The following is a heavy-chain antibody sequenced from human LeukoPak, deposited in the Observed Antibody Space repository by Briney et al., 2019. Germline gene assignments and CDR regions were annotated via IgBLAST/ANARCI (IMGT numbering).Heavy chain of an antibody. V-gene: IGHV1-18*01. CDR1: GYTFTSYG. CDR3: ARDRASGHPFDY. D-gene: IGHD3-10*01. CDR2: ISAYNGNT. Sequence: ASVKVPCKASGYTFTSYGISWVRQAPGQGLEWMGWISAYNGNTNYAQKLQGRVTMTTDTSTSTAYMELRSLRSDDTAVYYCARDRASGHPFDYWGQGTLVTVSS. J-gene: IGHJ4*02.